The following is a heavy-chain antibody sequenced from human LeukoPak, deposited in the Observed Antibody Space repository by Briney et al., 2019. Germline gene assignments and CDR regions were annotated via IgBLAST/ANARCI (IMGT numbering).Heavy chain of an antibody. Sequence: GGSLRLSCAASGFTVSSTYMSWVRQAPGKGLEWVSVIYKGGNLYYIDSVKGRFAVSRDNSKNTLDLQMTGLRAEDTAVYYCARERGRGRDSPWFDYWGQGTLVTVSS. CDR3: ARERGRGRDSPWFDY. D-gene: IGHD1-26*01. CDR2: IYKGGNL. V-gene: IGHV3-53*01. J-gene: IGHJ4*02. CDR1: GFTVSSTY.